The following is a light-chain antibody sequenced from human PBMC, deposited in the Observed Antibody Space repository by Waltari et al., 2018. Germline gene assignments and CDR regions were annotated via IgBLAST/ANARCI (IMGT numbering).Light chain of an antibody. CDR2: KDR. Sequence: SYELTQPPSVSVSPGQTARITCSGDPLPKQSAYWYQQKPGQAPMLVIYKDRERPSGIPERFSGSSSGTTVTLTISGVQAEDEADYYCQSADNSGTSYVVFGGGTELTVL. J-gene: IGLJ2*01. CDR3: QSADNSGTSYVV. V-gene: IGLV3-25*03. CDR1: PLPKQS.